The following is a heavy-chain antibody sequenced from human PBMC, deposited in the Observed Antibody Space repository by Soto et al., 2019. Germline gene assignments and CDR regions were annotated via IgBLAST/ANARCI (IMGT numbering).Heavy chain of an antibody. Sequence: GESLKISCAASGFTFSSYAMSWVRQAPGKGLEWVSAISGSGGSTYYADSVKGRFTISRDNSKNTLYLQMNSLRAEDTAVYYCAKSIAAAGNPPTFDYWGQGTLVTVSS. CDR1: GFTFSSYA. CDR3: AKSIAAAGNPPTFDY. V-gene: IGHV3-23*01. CDR2: ISGSGGST. D-gene: IGHD6-13*01. J-gene: IGHJ4*02.